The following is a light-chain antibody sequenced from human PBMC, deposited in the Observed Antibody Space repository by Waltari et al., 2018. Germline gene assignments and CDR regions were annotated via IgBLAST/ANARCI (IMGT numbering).Light chain of an antibody. CDR1: QSVSTF. CDR2: DVS. Sequence: EIVLTQSPATLSLSPGERATLSCRASQSVSTFLAWYQQKPGQSPRLLIYDVSFRATGIPIRFSGSGSGTDFTLTISGVQAEDVAVYYCQQTYTSPYTFGQGTKLEIK. V-gene: IGKV3-11*01. J-gene: IGKJ2*01. CDR3: QQTYTSPYT.